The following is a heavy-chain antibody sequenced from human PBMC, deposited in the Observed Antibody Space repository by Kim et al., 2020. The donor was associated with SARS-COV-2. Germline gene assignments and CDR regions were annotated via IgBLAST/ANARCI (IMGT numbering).Heavy chain of an antibody. J-gene: IGHJ4*02. D-gene: IGHD2-2*01. Sequence: GVNTNYEDSVKSRYISSRDSSKNTVYLQMNSLRGEDTAMYYCARDPPADARWGQGTLVTVSS. CDR2: GVNT. CDR3: ARDPPADAR. V-gene: IGHV3-53*01.